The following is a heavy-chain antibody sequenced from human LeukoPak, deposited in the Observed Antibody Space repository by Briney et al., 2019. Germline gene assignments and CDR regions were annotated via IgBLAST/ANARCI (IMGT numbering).Heavy chain of an antibody. Sequence: GSPRLSCAASGFSVSNNYMSWVRQAPGKGLEGVSVIYSRGATYYADSVKGRFTISRDNSKNTLYLQMNSLRVEDTAVYYCAARNYWGQGTLVTVSS. CDR1: GFSVSNNY. J-gene: IGHJ4*02. CDR3: AARNY. D-gene: IGHD1-14*01. V-gene: IGHV3-53*01. CDR2: IYSRGAT.